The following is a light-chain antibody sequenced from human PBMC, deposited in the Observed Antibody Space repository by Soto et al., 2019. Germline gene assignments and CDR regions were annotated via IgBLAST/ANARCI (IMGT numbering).Light chain of an antibody. Sequence: EIVLTQSPDTLSLSPGEGASLSCRASQSVHTFLAWYQQKPGQPPRLLIYGASTRATGVPARFSVSGSGTDFTLTISSLEPEDFAVDYCHQRSNWPPDTFGQGTRLDI. CDR3: HQRSNWPPDT. J-gene: IGKJ5*01. CDR2: GAS. V-gene: IGKV3-11*01. CDR1: QSVHTF.